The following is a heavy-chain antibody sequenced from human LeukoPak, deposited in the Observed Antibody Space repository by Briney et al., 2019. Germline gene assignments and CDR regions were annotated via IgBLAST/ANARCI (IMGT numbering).Heavy chain of an antibody. D-gene: IGHD3-3*01. J-gene: IGHJ4*02. V-gene: IGHV4-30-4*07. Sequence: SQTLSLTCAVSGGSISSGGYSWSWIRQPPGKGLEWIGYIYYSGSTYYNPSLKSRVTISVDTSENQFSLKLSSVTAADAAVYYCARGTLYYDFWSGLSPPDYWGQGTLVTVSS. CDR2: IYYSGST. CDR1: GGSISSGGYS. CDR3: ARGTLYYDFWSGLSPPDY.